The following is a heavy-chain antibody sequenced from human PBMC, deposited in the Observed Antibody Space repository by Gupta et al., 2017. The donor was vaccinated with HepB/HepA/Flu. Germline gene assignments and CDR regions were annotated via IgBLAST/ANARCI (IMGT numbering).Heavy chain of an antibody. D-gene: IGHD5-12*01. Sequence: QVQLVESGGGVVQPGRSLRLSCAASGFTFSSYGMHWVRQAPGKGLEWVAVISYDGSNKYYADSVKGRFTISRDNSKNTLYLQMNSLRAEDTAVYYCAKVGGYDGDYFDYWVQGTLVTVSS. V-gene: IGHV3-30*18. CDR1: GFTFSSYG. J-gene: IGHJ4*02. CDR3: AKVGGYDGDYFDY. CDR2: ISYDGSNK.